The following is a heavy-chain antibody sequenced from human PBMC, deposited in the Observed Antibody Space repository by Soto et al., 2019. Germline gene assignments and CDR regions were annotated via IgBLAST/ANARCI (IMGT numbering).Heavy chain of an antibody. CDR2: TYYSGST. J-gene: IGHJ4*02. CDR1: GGSISSGDYY. Sequence: QVQLQESGPGLVKPSQTLSLTCTGSGGSISSGDYYWSWIRQPPGQGLEWIGYTYYSGSTYYNPSLKSGVTISVDASRNPFSLKMSSVTAADTAVYYCASIASVVNSVDYWGQGTLVTVSS. CDR3: ASIASVVNSVDY. D-gene: IGHD2-15*01. V-gene: IGHV4-30-4*01.